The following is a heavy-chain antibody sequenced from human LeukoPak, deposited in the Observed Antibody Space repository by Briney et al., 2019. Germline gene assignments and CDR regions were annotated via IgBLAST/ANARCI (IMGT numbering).Heavy chain of an antibody. J-gene: IGHJ6*02. Sequence: GGSLRLSCAASGFTFSSHWMHWVRHTPGKGLEWVSSISSSSSYIYYADSVKGRFTISRDNAKNSLYLQMNSLRAEDTAVYYCAREYGMDVWGQGTTVTVSS. V-gene: IGHV3-21*01. CDR1: GFTFSSHW. CDR2: ISSSSSYI. CDR3: AREYGMDV.